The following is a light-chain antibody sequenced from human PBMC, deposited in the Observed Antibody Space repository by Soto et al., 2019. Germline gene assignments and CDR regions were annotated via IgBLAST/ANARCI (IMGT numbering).Light chain of an antibody. CDR2: DDD. CDR3: GSWDSSLSAYV. V-gene: IGLV1-51*01. J-gene: IGLJ1*01. CDR1: TSNIGHNF. Sequence: QSVLTQPPSVSAAPGQTVTIACSGSTSNIGHNFVSWYQQLPGTAPKLLIYDDDKRPSGIPDRFSGSKSGTSATLGITGFQTGDEADYYCGSWDSSLSAYVFGTGTKVT.